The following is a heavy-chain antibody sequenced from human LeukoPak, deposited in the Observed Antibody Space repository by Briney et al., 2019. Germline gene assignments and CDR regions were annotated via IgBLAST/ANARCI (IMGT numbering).Heavy chain of an antibody. V-gene: IGHV1-18*01. CDR2: ISAYNGNT. D-gene: IGHD1-26*01. CDR1: GYTFTSYG. Sequence: ASVKVSCKASGYTFTSYGISWVRQAPGQGLEWMGWISAYNGNTNYAQKLQGRVTTTTETSTSTAYMELRSLRSDDTAVYYCARRVVGATGVDYWGQGTLVTVSS. J-gene: IGHJ4*02. CDR3: ARRVVGATGVDY.